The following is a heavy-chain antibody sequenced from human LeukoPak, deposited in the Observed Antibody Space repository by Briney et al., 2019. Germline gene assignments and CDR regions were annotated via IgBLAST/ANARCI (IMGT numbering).Heavy chain of an antibody. CDR3: ASQRGGIDY. CDR2: ISGSRSNT. CDR1: GFTVSSNY. Sequence: GGSLRLSCAASGFTVSSNYMSWVRQAPGKGLEWVSAISGSRSNTYYADSVKGRFTISRDNSKNTLYLQMNSLRADDTAVYYCASQRGGIDYWGQGTLVTVSS. D-gene: IGHD3-10*01. J-gene: IGHJ4*02. V-gene: IGHV3-23*01.